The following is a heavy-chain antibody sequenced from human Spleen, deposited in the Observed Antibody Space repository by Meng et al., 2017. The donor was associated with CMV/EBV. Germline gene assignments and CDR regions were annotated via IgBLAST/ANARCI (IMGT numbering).Heavy chain of an antibody. CDR1: GFTFSSYA. V-gene: IGHV3-30-3*01. CDR3: AKEESRSLFIYYYAMDV. Sequence: GGSLRLSCAASGFTFSSYAMHWVRQAPGKGLEWVAVISYDGSNKYYADSVKGRFTISRDNAKNSLYLQMNSLRPEDTALYYCAKEESRSLFIYYYAMDVWGQGTTVTVSS. J-gene: IGHJ6*02. D-gene: IGHD3-10*01. CDR2: ISYDGSNK.